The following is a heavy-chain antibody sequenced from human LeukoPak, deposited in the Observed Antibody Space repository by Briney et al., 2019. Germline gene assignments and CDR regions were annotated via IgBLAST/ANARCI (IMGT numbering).Heavy chain of an antibody. V-gene: IGHV3-74*01. CDR3: ARGVTIFRVVIKFYNWFDP. CDR2: INSDGSST. CDR1: GFTFSSYW. Sequence: GGSLRLSCAASGFTFSSYWMHWVRQAPGKGLVWVSRINSDGSSTSYADSVKGRFTISRDNAKSTLYLQMNSLRAEDTAVYYCARGVTIFRVVIKFYNWFDPWGQGTLVTVSS. D-gene: IGHD3-3*01. J-gene: IGHJ5*02.